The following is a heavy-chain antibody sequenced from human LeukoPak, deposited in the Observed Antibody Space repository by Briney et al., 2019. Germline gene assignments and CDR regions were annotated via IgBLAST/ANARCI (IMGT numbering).Heavy chain of an antibody. CDR3: VLDDSSGSHLD. D-gene: IGHD3-22*01. CDR2: MDPNSGNT. CDR1: GYTFTSYD. V-gene: IGHV1-8*01. Sequence: ASVTVSCTASGYTFTSYDVNWVRQATGQGLEWMGWMDPNSGNTGYAQKFQGRVTMTRNTSIGTAYMELSSLRSEDTAVYYCVLDDSSGSHLDWGQGTLVTVSS. J-gene: IGHJ4*02.